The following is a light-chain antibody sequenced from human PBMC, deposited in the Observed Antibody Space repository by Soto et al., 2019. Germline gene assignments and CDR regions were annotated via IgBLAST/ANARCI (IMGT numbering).Light chain of an antibody. V-gene: IGKV1-39*01. CDR3: QQSYSIPYT. CDR2: AAS. CDR1: QSISTY. Sequence: DTPMTQFPSSLSASVGDRVTMTCRASQSISTYVNWYQQKPGKAPKLLIYAASTVQSGVPSRFSGSGSGTDFTLTINSLQPEDFATYYCQQSYSIPYTFGQGTKLEIK. J-gene: IGKJ2*01.